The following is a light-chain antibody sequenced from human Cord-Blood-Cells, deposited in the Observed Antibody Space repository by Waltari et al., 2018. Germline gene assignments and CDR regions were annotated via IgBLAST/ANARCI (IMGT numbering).Light chain of an antibody. Sequence: QSALTQPASVSGSPGQSITISCTGTSSDAGSYNLVSWYQQHPGKAPKLMIYAVSKRPSGVSNRFSGSKSGNTASLTISGLQAEDEADYYCCSYAGSSTSYVFGTGTKVTVL. J-gene: IGLJ1*01. CDR1: SSDAGSYNL. V-gene: IGLV2-23*02. CDR2: AVS. CDR3: CSYAGSSTSYV.